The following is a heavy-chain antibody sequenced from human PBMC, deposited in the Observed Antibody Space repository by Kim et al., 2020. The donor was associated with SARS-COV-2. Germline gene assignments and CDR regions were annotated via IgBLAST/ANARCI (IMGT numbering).Heavy chain of an antibody. CDR3: ARDHGFKELSFDF. J-gene: IGHJ4*02. D-gene: IGHD3-16*02. Sequence: GGSLRLSCAVSGISITNNYMTWVRQAAGKGLELVAVIFTGDNTYYGESAKGRFTISRDTSSNMVFLQMNDLRGDDTAMYFCARDHGFKELSFDFWGQGTL. CDR2: IFTGDNT. V-gene: IGHV3-53*01. CDR1: GISITNNY.